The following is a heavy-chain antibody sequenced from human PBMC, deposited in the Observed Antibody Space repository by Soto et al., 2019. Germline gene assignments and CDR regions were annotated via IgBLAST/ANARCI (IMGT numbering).Heavy chain of an antibody. CDR3: EPRVLRTVFGLVTTTAIYFDF. D-gene: IGHD3-3*01. V-gene: IGHV2-5*02. CDR1: GFSLTTSGVG. Sequence: QITLKESGPTVVKPTETLTLTCTFSGFSLTTSGVGVGWVRQSPGKAPEWLALIYWDDDKRYSTSLNSRLITPQDTAKNPVVLTLDDVDLADTATYYCEPRVLRTVFGLVTTTAIYFDFWGPGTPVVVSS. J-gene: IGHJ4*02. CDR2: IYWDDDK.